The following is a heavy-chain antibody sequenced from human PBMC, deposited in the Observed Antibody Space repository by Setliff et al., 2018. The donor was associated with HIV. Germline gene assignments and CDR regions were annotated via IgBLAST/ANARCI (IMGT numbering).Heavy chain of an antibody. V-gene: IGHV5-51*01. Sequence: GESLKISCHLSGYSFVDFWIGWVRQMPGKGLEWVGFIYPGDSDSRYSPSFRGQVTISADKSTTTAYLDWASLKASDTAMYYCVRYIGAAAGYIDHWGQGTLVTGSS. D-gene: IGHD6-25*01. CDR1: GYSFVDFW. CDR3: VRYIGAAAGYIDH. J-gene: IGHJ4*02. CDR2: IYPGDSDS.